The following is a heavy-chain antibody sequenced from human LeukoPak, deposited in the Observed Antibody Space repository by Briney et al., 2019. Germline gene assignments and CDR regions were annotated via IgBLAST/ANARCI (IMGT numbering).Heavy chain of an antibody. Sequence: ASVKVSCKASGYTFTGYYMHWVRQAPGQGLEWMGGFDPEDGETIYAQKFQGRVTMTEDTSTDTAYMELSSLRSEDTAVYYCATDELAVAGKPMVYWGQGTLVTVSS. CDR2: FDPEDGET. D-gene: IGHD6-19*01. CDR1: GYTFTGYY. CDR3: ATDELAVAGKPMVY. J-gene: IGHJ4*02. V-gene: IGHV1-24*01.